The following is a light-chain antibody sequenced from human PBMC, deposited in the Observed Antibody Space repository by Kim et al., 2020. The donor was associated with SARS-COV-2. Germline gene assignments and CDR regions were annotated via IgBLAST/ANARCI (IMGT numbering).Light chain of an antibody. CDR2: DVN. J-gene: IGLJ3*02. CDR1: SSDVGGYNY. V-gene: IGLV2-14*01. CDR3: CSYTSTSAWV. Sequence: QSVLTQPASVSGSPGQSIIISCTGTSSDVGGYNYVSWYQQHPGKAPKLMIYDVNKRPSGVSNRFSGSKSGNTASLTISGLQAEDEADYYCCSYTSTSAWVFGGGTQLTVL.